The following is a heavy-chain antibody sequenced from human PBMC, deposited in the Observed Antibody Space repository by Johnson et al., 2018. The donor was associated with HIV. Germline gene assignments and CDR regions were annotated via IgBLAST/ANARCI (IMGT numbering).Heavy chain of an antibody. CDR3: AREVAGDYGDSPGAFDI. J-gene: IGHJ3*02. D-gene: IGHD4-17*01. V-gene: IGHV3-53*01. CDR1: GFTVSSNY. Sequence: VQLVESGGGVARPGGSLRLSCEASGFTVSSNYMIWVRQAPGKGLEWVSVIYSGGSTYYADSVKGRFTISRDNSKNTLYLQMNSLRAEDTAVYYCAREVAGDYGDSPGAFDIWGQGTMVTVSS. CDR2: IYSGGST.